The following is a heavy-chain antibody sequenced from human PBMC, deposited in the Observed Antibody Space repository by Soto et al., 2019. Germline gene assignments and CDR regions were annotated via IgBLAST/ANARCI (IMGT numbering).Heavy chain of an antibody. CDR2: IHYSGTT. Sequence: QVQLQESGPGLAKPSETVSLTCNVSGGSIRSYYWSWIRQPPGQGLEWIGHIHYSGTTYYNPSLESRVTISVDTSKNQFSLSVTSVSAADTAVYYCTRSGTYPVSIDFWGQGTLVTVSS. CDR3: TRSGTYPVSIDF. V-gene: IGHV4-59*01. J-gene: IGHJ4*02. D-gene: IGHD3-10*01. CDR1: GGSIRSYY.